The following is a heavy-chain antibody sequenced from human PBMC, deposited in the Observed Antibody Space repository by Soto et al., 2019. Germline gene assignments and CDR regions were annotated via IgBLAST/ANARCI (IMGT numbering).Heavy chain of an antibody. CDR3: AAAVWRGYSEYYYGMDV. D-gene: IGHD3-3*01. CDR2: TIPIFSTT. J-gene: IGHJ6*02. CDR1: GGTFISYA. Sequence: QVQLVQSGAEVRKPGSSVTVSCKAFGGTFISYAFSWVRQAPGQGLEWMGGTIPIFSTTHYAQNFQGRVTINADGSTSTAYMELSSLRSEDTAVYYCAAAVWRGYSEYYYGMDVWGLGTTVTVSS. V-gene: IGHV1-69*01.